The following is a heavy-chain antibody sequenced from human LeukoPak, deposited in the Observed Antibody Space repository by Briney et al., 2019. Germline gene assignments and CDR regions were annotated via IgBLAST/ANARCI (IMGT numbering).Heavy chain of an antibody. Sequence: PSEALPLTCAVYGGSFSGYYWSWIRQPPGKGLEWIGEINHSGSTNYNPSLKSRVTISVDTSKNQFSLKLSSVTAADTAVYYCARGSGYSSSWQGNWFDPWGQGTLVTVSS. V-gene: IGHV4-34*01. CDR3: ARGSGYSSSWQGNWFDP. D-gene: IGHD6-13*01. CDR1: GGSFSGYY. J-gene: IGHJ5*02. CDR2: INHSGST.